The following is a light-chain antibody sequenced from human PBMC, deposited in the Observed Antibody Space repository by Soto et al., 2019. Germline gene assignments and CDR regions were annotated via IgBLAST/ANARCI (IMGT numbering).Light chain of an antibody. V-gene: IGKV3-20*01. CDR1: QSVDSSY. CDR2: DAS. J-gene: IGKJ1*01. Sequence: EIVLTQSPGTLSLSPGERVTLSCRASQSVDSSYLAWYQQKPGQAPRLLIYDASSRASAIPDRFTGRGSGTDFTLTIGRLEPEDFAVYYCQQYYASPPTFGEGTKVEIK. CDR3: QQYYASPPT.